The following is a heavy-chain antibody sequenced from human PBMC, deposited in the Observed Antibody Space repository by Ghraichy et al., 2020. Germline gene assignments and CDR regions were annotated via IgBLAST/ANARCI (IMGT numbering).Heavy chain of an antibody. Sequence: GTLRLSCAASGFTFSSYGMHWVRQAPGKGLEWVAVIWYDGSNKYYADSVKGRFTISRDNSKNTLYLQMNSLRAEDTAVYYCARARPGDIVLMVYASLGFDFDYWGQGTLVTVSS. D-gene: IGHD2-8*01. V-gene: IGHV3-33*01. CDR2: IWYDGSNK. J-gene: IGHJ4*02. CDR3: ARARPGDIVLMVYASLGFDFDY. CDR1: GFTFSSYG.